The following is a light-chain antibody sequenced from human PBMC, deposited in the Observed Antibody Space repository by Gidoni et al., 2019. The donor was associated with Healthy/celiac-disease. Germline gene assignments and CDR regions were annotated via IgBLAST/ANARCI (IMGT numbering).Light chain of an antibody. CDR3: QSYDSSLSGVV. Sequence: QSVLTQPPSVSGAPGQRVTISCTGSSSNIGAGYDVPWYQQLPGTAPKLLLYGNSNRPSGGPDRFSGSKSGTSASLAITGLQAEDEADYYCQSYDSSLSGVVFGGGTKLTVL. J-gene: IGLJ2*01. CDR1: SSNIGAGYD. V-gene: IGLV1-40*01. CDR2: GNS.